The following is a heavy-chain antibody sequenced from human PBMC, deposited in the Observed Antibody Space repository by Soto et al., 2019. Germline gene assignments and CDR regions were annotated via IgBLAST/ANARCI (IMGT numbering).Heavy chain of an antibody. CDR2: VISLFGTA. D-gene: IGHD4-17*01. CDR3: AREVGYGDFSAALLD. Sequence: VQLMQSGAEVKKPGSSVKVSCKASGGTFSSHSINWVRQAPGQGLEWMGGVISLFGTANYAHNFKGRVTITADQSTSTAYMELNSLRSDDTAVCYCAREVGYGDFSAALLDWGQGTLVTVSS. J-gene: IGHJ4*02. V-gene: IGHV1-69*01. CDR1: GGTFSSHS.